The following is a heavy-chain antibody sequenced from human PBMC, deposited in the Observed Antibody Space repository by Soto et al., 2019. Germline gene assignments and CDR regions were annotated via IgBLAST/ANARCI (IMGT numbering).Heavy chain of an antibody. Sequence: QVQLVQSGAEVKKPGASVKVSCETSGYTFSSYGISWVRQAPGQGLEWMGWISTYKGDTHYVQNLQGRVTLTTDTSTSTAYMELRSLRSDDTAVYYCARAYGDYYFDYWGQGTLVTVSS. V-gene: IGHV1-18*01. J-gene: IGHJ4*02. D-gene: IGHD4-17*01. CDR1: GYTFSSYG. CDR2: ISTYKGDT. CDR3: ARAYGDYYFDY.